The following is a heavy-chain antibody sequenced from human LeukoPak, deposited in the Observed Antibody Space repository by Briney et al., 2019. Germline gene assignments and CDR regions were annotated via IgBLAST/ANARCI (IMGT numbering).Heavy chain of an antibody. D-gene: IGHD4-23*01. J-gene: IGHJ4*02. CDR2: FYPGDSDT. CDR1: VYSFTNYW. Sequence: GESLKISCKGSVYSFTNYWIGGVRQMPGKGLEWMGIFYPGDSDTEYSPSFQGQVTISADKSISTAYLQWSSLKASDAAMYYCARRFRWASGPYFDYWGQGTLVTVSS. V-gene: IGHV5-51*01. CDR3: ARRFRWASGPYFDY.